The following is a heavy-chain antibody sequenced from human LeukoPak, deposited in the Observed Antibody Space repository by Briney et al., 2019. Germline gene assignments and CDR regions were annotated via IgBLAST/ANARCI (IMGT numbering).Heavy chain of an antibody. CDR3: ASGGEELPTHKNNWFDP. V-gene: IGHV1-46*01. CDR2: INPSGGST. CDR1: GYTFTSYY. J-gene: IGHJ5*02. Sequence: ASVKVSCKASGYTFTSYYMHWVRQAPGQGLEWMGIINPSGGSTSYAQKFQGRVTITADESTSTAYMELSSLRSEDTAVYYCASGGEELPTHKNNWFDPWGQGTLVTVSS. D-gene: IGHD3-10*01.